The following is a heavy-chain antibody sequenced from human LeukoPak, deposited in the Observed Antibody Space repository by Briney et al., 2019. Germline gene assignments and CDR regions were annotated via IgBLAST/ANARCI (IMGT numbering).Heavy chain of an antibody. V-gene: IGHV3-23*01. Sequence: GGSLRLSCAASGFTFSSYGMSWVRQAPGKGLEWVSAISGSGGSTYYADSVKGRFTISRDNSKNTLYLQMNSLRAEDTAVYYCAKDRSKETGTANEFDPWGQGTLVTVSP. CDR3: AKDRSKETGTANEFDP. CDR2: ISGSGGST. D-gene: IGHD1-7*01. CDR1: GFTFSSYG. J-gene: IGHJ5*02.